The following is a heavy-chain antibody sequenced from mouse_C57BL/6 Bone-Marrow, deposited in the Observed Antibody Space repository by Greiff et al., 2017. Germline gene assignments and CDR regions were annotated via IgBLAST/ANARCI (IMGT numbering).Heavy chain of an antibody. CDR1: GYTFTSYD. CDR3: ARLEFDGSSGDWYVDV. CDR2: LYPRYGST. V-gene: IGHV1-85*01. J-gene: IGHJ1*03. Sequence: VQLQASGPELVKPGASVKLSCKASGYTFTSYDINWVKQRPGQGLEWIGWLYPRYGSTKYNEKFKGTATLTVDASSSTAYMELHSLTSEDAAVYCCARLEFDGSSGDWYVDVWGTGTTVTVSS. D-gene: IGHD1-1*01.